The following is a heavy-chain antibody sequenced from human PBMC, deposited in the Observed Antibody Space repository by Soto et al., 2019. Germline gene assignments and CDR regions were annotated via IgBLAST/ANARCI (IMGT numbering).Heavy chain of an antibody. CDR2: ISSSSSYI. CDR1: GFTLSSYS. CDR3: ARDWGGEGTFDY. J-gene: IGHJ4*02. D-gene: IGHD3-16*01. Sequence: EVQLVESGGGLVKPGGSLRLSCAASGFTLSSYSMNWVRQAPGKGLEWVSSISSSSSYIYYADSVKGRFTISRDNAKNSLYLQMNSLRAEDTAVYYCARDWGGEGTFDYWGQGTRVTVSS. V-gene: IGHV3-21*01.